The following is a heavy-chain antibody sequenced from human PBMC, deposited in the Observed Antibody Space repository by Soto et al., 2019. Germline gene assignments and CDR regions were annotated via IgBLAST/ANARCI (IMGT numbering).Heavy chain of an antibody. Sequence: GGSLRLSCAASGFTFSSYAMNWVRQSPGKGLEWVSYIRYGRSTIYYAASVKGRFTISRDNSKNTLYLQMNSLRAEDTAVYYCARDPDYGDYRFDYWGQGTLVTVSS. V-gene: IGHV3-48*01. CDR1: GFTFSSYA. J-gene: IGHJ4*02. CDR2: IRYGRSTI. D-gene: IGHD4-17*01. CDR3: ARDPDYGDYRFDY.